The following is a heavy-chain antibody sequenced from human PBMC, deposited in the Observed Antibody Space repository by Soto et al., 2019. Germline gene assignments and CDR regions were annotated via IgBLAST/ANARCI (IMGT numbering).Heavy chain of an antibody. D-gene: IGHD3-3*01. V-gene: IGHV4-31*03. Sequence: SETLSLTCTVSGGSINSGGYYWSWIRRHPGKGLEWIGYIYYSGSTYYNPSLKSRVTISVDTSKNQFSLKLSSVTAADTAVYYCARHYTYFDYWGQGTLVTVSS. CDR3: ARHYTYFDY. CDR2: IYYSGST. CDR1: GGSINSGGYY. J-gene: IGHJ4*02.